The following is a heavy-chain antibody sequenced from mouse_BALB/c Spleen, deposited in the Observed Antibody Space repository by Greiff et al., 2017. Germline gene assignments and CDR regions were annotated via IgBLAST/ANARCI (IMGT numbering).Heavy chain of an antibody. CDR2: IWAGGST. CDR3: ARRGITTGSWFAY. Sequence: VQLVESGPGLVAPSQSLSITCTVSGFSLTSYGVHWVRQPPGKGLEWLGVIWAGGSTNYNSALMSRLSISKDNSKSQVFLKMNSLQTDDTARYYCARRGITTGSWFAYWGQGTLVTVSA. D-gene: IGHD2-4*01. J-gene: IGHJ3*01. V-gene: IGHV2-9*02. CDR1: GFSLTSYG.